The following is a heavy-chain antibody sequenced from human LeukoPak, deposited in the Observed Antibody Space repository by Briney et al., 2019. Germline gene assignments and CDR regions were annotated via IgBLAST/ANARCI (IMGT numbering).Heavy chain of an antibody. Sequence: PGGSLRLSCAASGFTFNNYAMYWVRQAPGKGLEWVALISYDGTNKYYADSVKGRFTISRDNSKNTLYLQMNSLRAEDTAVYYCAKDRTGGSYYDGDFDYWGQGTLVTVSS. D-gene: IGHD1-26*01. CDR3: AKDRTGGSYYDGDFDY. J-gene: IGHJ4*02. CDR2: ISYDGTNK. V-gene: IGHV3-30*07. CDR1: GFTFNNYA.